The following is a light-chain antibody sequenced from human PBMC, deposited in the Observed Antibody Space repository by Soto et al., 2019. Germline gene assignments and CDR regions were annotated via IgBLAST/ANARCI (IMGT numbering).Light chain of an antibody. J-gene: IGKJ4*01. Sequence: EIVVTQSPATLSVSPGERATLSCRASQSVSSNLAWYQQKPGQAPRLLIYGASTRATGVTARFSGSGSGTEFTLTISSLQSEDFALYFCQQYHSWPSFGGGTKGEI. V-gene: IGKV3-15*01. CDR1: QSVSSN. CDR3: QQYHSWPS. CDR2: GAS.